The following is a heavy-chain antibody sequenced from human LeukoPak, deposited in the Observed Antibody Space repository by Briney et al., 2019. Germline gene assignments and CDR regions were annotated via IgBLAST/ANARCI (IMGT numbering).Heavy chain of an antibody. V-gene: IGHV3-11*04. J-gene: IGHJ5*02. Sequence: GGSLRLSCVAGGFSFSDRYLSWIRQAPGKRMEWIAYISPNADNIHYADSVKGRFTISRDNAKNSLYLQMNSLRAEDTAVYYCASPAGVNPILCYTNGWYFRTWGQGTLVTVSS. D-gene: IGHD6-19*01. CDR2: ISPNADNI. CDR1: GFSFSDRY. CDR3: ASPAGVNPILCYTNGWYFRT.